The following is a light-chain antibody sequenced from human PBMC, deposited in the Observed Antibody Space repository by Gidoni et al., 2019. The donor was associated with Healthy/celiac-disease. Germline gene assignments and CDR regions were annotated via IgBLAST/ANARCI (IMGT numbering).Light chain of an antibody. V-gene: IGKV3-20*01. Sequence: EIVLTQSPGTLSLSPGERATLSCRASQSVSSSYLAWYQQKPGQAPRLLIHGASSRATGIPDSFSGSGSGTDFTLTISRLEPEDFAVYYCQQYGSSFTFGPGTKVEIK. J-gene: IGKJ3*01. CDR1: QSVSSSY. CDR2: GAS. CDR3: QQYGSSFT.